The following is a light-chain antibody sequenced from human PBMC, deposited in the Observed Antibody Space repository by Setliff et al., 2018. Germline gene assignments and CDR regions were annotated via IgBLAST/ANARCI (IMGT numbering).Light chain of an antibody. CDR1: SRDVGSSTF. CDR3: SSYAGTNNPYV. V-gene: IGLV2-8*01. CDR2: EIS. J-gene: IGLJ1*01. Sequence: QSVLAQPPSASGSPGQSLIISCTGTSRDVGSSTFVSWYQQHPGKAPKLLIYEISKRSSGVPDRFSGSKSGNTASLTVSGLQAEDEADYYCSSYAGTNNPYVFGSGTKVTVL.